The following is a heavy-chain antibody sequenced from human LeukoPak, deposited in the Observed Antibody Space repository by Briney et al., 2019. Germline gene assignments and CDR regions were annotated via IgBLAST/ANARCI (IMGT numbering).Heavy chain of an antibody. Sequence: GGSLRLSCAASGFTFNTYTMNWVRQAPGKGLEWVSSISSGTSYIYYADSVKGRITISRDNAKNSLYLQMNSLRAEDTAVYYCARDPTSSWETAFDIWGQGTMATVSS. CDR2: ISSGTSYI. J-gene: IGHJ3*02. D-gene: IGHD1-26*01. CDR3: ARDPTSSWETAFDI. V-gene: IGHV3-21*01. CDR1: GFTFNTYT.